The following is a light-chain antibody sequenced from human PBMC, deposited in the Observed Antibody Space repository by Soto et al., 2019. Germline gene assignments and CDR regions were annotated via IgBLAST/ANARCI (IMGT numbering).Light chain of an antibody. CDR3: QQADSFPLT. CDR2: GAS. Sequence: DIQMTQSPSSVSASVGDRVTITCRASQGISSWLDWYQQKPGKAPNLLIYGASSLQSGVPSRFSGIASGTDFTLTITSLQPEDFATYYCQQADSFPLTFGGGTKVEIK. J-gene: IGKJ4*01. CDR1: QGISSW. V-gene: IGKV1-12*01.